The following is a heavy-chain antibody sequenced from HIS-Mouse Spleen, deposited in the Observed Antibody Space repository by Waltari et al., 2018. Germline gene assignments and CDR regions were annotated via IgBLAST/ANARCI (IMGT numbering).Heavy chain of an antibody. J-gene: IGHJ3*02. D-gene: IGHD3-3*01. CDR1: GGSISSYY. V-gene: IGHV4-4*07. CDR2: IYTSRST. CDR3: ARDFHDFWSGYYGGDKKHDAFDI. Sequence: QVQLQESGPGLVKPSETLSLTCTVSGGSISSYYWSWIRQPAGKGLGWIGRIYTSRSTNHNPSPKSRVTMSVDTSKNQFSLKLSSVTAADTAVYYCARDFHDFWSGYYGGDKKHDAFDIWGQGTMVTVSS.